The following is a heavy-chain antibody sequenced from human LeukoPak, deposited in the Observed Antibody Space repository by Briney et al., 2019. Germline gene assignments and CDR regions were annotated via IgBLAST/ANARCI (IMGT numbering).Heavy chain of an antibody. CDR2: ISGSGGST. D-gene: IGHD3-10*01. Sequence: GGSLRLSCAASGFTFSGYAMSWVRQAPGKGLEWVSAISGSGGSTYYADSVKGRFTISRDNSKNTLYLQMNSLRAEDTAVYYCAKGTVWFGELLYPDYWGQGTLVTVSS. CDR1: GFTFSGYA. V-gene: IGHV3-23*01. CDR3: AKGTVWFGELLYPDY. J-gene: IGHJ4*02.